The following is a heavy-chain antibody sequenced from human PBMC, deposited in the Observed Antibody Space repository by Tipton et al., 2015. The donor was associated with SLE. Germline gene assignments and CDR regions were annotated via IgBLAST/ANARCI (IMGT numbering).Heavy chain of an antibody. CDR2: IYHTGST. CDR3: ARGGNWNSFYR. J-gene: IGHJ4*02. Sequence: TLSLTCTVSDGPIRSDYWSWIRQPPGKGLEWIAYIYHTGSTKYNPSLESRATVSIDTSKSQFSLKVTSMTAADTAVYYCARGGNWNSFYRWCPGALVTVSS. V-gene: IGHV4-59*01. D-gene: IGHD1-7*01. CDR1: DGPIRSDY.